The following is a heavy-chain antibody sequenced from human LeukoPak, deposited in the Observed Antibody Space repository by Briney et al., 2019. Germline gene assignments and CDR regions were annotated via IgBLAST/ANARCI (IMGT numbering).Heavy chain of an antibody. D-gene: IGHD5-18*01. V-gene: IGHV1-69*01. CDR3: ARERGRGYSYVGY. J-gene: IGHJ4*02. Sequence: ASVKVSCKASGGTFSSYAISWVRQAPGQGLEWMGGIIPIFGTANYAQKFQGRVTITADESTSTAYMELSRLRSDDTAVYYCARERGRGYSYVGYWGQGTLVTVSS. CDR1: GGTFSSYA. CDR2: IIPIFGTA.